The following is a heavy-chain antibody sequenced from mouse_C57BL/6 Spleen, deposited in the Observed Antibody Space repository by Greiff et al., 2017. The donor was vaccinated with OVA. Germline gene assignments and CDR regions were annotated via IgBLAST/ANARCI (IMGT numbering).Heavy chain of an antibody. J-gene: IGHJ4*01. D-gene: IGHD1-1*01. V-gene: IGHV10-1*01. CDR1: GFSFNTYA. CDR3: VRQDYGDAMDY. Sequence: EVNVVESGGGLVQPKGSLKLSCAASGFSFNTYAMNWVRQAPGKGLEWVARIRSKSNNYATYYADSVKDRFTISRDDSESMLYLQMNNLKTEDTAMYYCVRQDYGDAMDYWGQGTSVTVSS. CDR2: IRSKSNNYAT.